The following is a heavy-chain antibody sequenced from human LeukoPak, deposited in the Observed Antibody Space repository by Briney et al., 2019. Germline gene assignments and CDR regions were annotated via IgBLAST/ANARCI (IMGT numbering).Heavy chain of an antibody. V-gene: IGHV4-34*01. CDR3: ARENFFYYYDSSGLLYYFDY. J-gene: IGHJ4*02. Sequence: GSLRLSCAASGFTFSNAWMSWIRQPPGKGLEWIGEINHSGSTNYNPSLKSRVTISVDTSKNQFSLKLSSVTAADTAVYYCARENFFYYYDSSGLLYYFDYWGQGTLVTVSS. D-gene: IGHD3-22*01. CDR2: INHSGST. CDR1: GFTFSNAW.